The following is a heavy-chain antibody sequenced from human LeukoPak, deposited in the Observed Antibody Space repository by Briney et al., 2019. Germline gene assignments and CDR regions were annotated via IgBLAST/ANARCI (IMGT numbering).Heavy chain of an antibody. D-gene: IGHD3-9*01. V-gene: IGHV3-64D*06. CDR2: IGPNGAST. CDR3: VKDLTGTWSFDY. Sequence: GGSLRSSCSTSGFTFSNHFMHWVRQAPGKGLEYVSSIGPNGASTLYADSVKGRFTISRDNSKNALYLQLTSLRLEDTALYYCVKDLTGTWSFDYWGQGTLVTVSS. J-gene: IGHJ4*02. CDR1: GFTFSNHF.